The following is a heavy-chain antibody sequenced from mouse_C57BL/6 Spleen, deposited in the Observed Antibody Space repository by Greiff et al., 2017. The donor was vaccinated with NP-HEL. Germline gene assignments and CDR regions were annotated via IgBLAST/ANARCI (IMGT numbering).Heavy chain of an antibody. CDR2: INYDGSST. CDR1: GFTFSDYY. J-gene: IGHJ2*01. V-gene: IGHV5-16*01. Sequence: EVKVVESEGGLVQPGSSMKLSCTASGFTFSDYYMAWVRQVPEKGLEWVANINYDGSSTYYLDSLKSRFIISRDNAKNILYLQMSSLKSEDTATYYCARDWDGGFDYWGQGTTLTVSS. CDR3: ARDWDGGFDY. D-gene: IGHD4-1*01.